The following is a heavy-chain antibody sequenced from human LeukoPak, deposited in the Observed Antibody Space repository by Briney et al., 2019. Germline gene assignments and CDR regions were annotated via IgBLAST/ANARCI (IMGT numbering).Heavy chain of an antibody. D-gene: IGHD3-10*01. CDR1: GDSVSSNSAA. CDR2: TYYRSKWYN. J-gene: IGHJ5*02. Sequence: SQTLSLTCAISGDSVSSNSAAWNWIRQSPSRGLEWLGRTYYRSKWYNDYAVSVKSRITINPDTSKNQFSVTAADTATQTYYGSGSYRGNWFDPWGQGTLVTVSS. V-gene: IGHV6-1*01. CDR3: YRGNWFDP.